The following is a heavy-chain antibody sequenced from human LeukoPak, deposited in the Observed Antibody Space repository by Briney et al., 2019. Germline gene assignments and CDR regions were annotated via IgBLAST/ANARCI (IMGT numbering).Heavy chain of an antibody. V-gene: IGHV4-31*03. CDR2: MNYSGSV. CDR3: ASASCSDCSFSTLDY. Sequence: SETLSLTCTVSGDSLSSGTSYWSWLRQHPGKGLEWIGYMNYSGSVYYNPSLQSRVTLSVDTSKNQFSLKVSSVTAADTAVYYCASASCSDCSFSTLDYCGQGTLVSVSS. J-gene: IGHJ4*02. CDR1: GDSLSSGTSY. D-gene: IGHD2-15*01.